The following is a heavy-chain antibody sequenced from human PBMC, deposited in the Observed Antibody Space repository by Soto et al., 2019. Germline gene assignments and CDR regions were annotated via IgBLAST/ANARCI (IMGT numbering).Heavy chain of an antibody. J-gene: IGHJ4*02. D-gene: IGHD1-26*01. CDR3: AAANNTSPFDY. Sequence: SVKVSCKASGFTFADSAVQWVRQARGQRLEWIGRIVVDSGNTKYAQKFPERVTITWDMSTSTAYMELSSLRSEDTAVYYCAAANNTSPFDYWGQGNLV. V-gene: IGHV1-58*01. CDR1: GFTFADSA. CDR2: IVVDSGNT.